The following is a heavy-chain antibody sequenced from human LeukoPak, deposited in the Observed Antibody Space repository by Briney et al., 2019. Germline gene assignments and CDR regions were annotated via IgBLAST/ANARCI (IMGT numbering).Heavy chain of an antibody. J-gene: IGHJ4*02. V-gene: IGHV1-2*02. Sequence: ASVKVSCKASGYTFTDYYMHWVRQAPGQGLEWMGWINPNSGGTNYAQKLQGRVTMTTDTSTSTAYMELRSLRSDDTAVYYCARAGGSYLSAFDYWGQGTLVTVSS. CDR1: GYTFTDYY. CDR3: ARAGGSYLSAFDY. D-gene: IGHD1-26*01. CDR2: INPNSGGT.